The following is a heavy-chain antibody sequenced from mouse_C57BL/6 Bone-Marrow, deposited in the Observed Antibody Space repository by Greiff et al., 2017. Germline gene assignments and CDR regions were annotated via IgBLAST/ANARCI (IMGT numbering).Heavy chain of an antibody. CDR2: IYPRSGNT. J-gene: IGHJ3*01. D-gene: IGHD2-3*01. CDR3: YRGWFLFAY. V-gene: IGHV1-81*01. Sequence: VKLVESGAELARPGASVKLSCKASGYTFTSYGISWVKQRTGQGLEWIGEIYPRSGNTYYNEKFKGKATLTADKSSSTAYMELRSLTSEDSAVYFCYRGWFLFAYWGQGTLVTVSA. CDR1: GYTFTSYG.